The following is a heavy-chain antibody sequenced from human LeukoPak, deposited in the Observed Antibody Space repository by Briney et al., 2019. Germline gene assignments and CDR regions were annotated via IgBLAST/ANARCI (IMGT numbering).Heavy chain of an antibody. CDR2: ISSSGSTI. D-gene: IGHD5-18*01. CDR3: ARHLSGITGYTYGRGIDY. V-gene: IGHV3-11*04. Sequence: PGGSLRLSCAASGFTFSDYYMSWIRQAPGKGLEWVSYISSSGSTIYYADSVKGRFTISRDNAKNSLYLQMNSLRAEDMAVYYCARHLSGITGYTYGRGIDYWGQGTLLTVSS. J-gene: IGHJ4*02. CDR1: GFTFSDYY.